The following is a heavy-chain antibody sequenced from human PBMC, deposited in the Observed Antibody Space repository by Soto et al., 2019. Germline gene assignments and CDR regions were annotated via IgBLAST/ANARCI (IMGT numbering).Heavy chain of an antibody. Sequence: QVQLQQWGAGPLRPLETLSLTCGVSGGSFSGYYWAWIRQSPGKGLEWIGEINDRGSINYNPSLKSRVSTSVDTPKNPYSLNLRSVTTADTAVYYCARESHDILTGPPWVWYFDLWGRGTLVTVSS. V-gene: IGHV4-34*01. CDR3: ARESHDILTGPPWVWYFDL. D-gene: IGHD3-9*01. CDR1: GGSFSGYY. CDR2: INDRGSI. J-gene: IGHJ2*01.